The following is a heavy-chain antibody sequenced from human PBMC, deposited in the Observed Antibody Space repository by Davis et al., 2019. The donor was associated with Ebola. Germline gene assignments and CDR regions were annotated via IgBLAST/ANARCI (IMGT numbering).Heavy chain of an antibody. CDR1: GYIFTTYA. CDR3: ARAYYDILTGIDY. D-gene: IGHD3-9*01. CDR2: INAGNGDT. V-gene: IGHV1-3*01. Sequence: ASVKVSCKASGYIFTTYAIHWVRQAPGQRLEWMGWINAGNGDTKSSQKFQGRVTITRDTSASTAYMELSSLRSEDTAVYYCARAYYDILTGIDYWGQGTLVTVSS. J-gene: IGHJ4*02.